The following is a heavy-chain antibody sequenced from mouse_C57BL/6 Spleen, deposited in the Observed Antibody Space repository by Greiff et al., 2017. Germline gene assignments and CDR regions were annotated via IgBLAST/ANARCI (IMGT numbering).Heavy chain of an antibody. Sequence: ESGPGLVKPSQSLSLTCSVTGYSITSGYYWNWIRQFPGTKLEWMGYISYDGSNNYNPSLKNRISSTRDTSKNQFFLKLNSVTTEDTATYYCARGVWYDYDESYLDYWGQGTTLTVSS. CDR3: ARGVWYDYDESYLDY. D-gene: IGHD2-4*01. CDR1: GYSITSGYY. V-gene: IGHV3-6*01. J-gene: IGHJ2*01. CDR2: ISYDGSN.